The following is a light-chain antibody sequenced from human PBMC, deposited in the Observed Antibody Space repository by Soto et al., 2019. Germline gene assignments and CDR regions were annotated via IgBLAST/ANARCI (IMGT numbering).Light chain of an antibody. CDR3: QQYNNWPPLYT. CDR2: GAS. V-gene: IGKV3-15*01. Sequence: EIVMTQSPATLSVSPGERATLSCRASQSVITDVAWYQQSPGQAPRLLIYGASTRATGIPASFGGSGSGTEFTLTISSLQSEDSGVYYCQQYNNWPPLYTFGPGTKLETK. CDR1: QSVITD. J-gene: IGKJ2*01.